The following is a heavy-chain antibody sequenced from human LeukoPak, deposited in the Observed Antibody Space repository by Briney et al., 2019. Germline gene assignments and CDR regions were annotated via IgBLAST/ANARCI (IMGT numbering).Heavy chain of an antibody. CDR1: GFTFSSYA. CDR2: ISSNGGST. J-gene: IGHJ4*02. Sequence: GSLRLSCSASGFTFSSYAMHWVRQAPGKGLEYVSAISSNGGSTYYADSVKGRFTISRDNSKNTLYLQMSSLRAEDTAVYYCVKATPLRFGRTTRVVPDYFDYWGQGTLVTVSS. CDR3: VKATPLRFGRTTRVVPDYFDY. D-gene: IGHD3-10*01. V-gene: IGHV3-64D*06.